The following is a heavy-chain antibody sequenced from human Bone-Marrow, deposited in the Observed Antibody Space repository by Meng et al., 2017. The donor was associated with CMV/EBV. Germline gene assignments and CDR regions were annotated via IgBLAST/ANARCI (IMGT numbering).Heavy chain of an antibody. D-gene: IGHD3-10*01. V-gene: IGHV1-8*01. CDR2: VNPTSGNR. J-gene: IGHJ5*02. CDR3: SRGRGDS. CDR1: GYSFTIYD. Sequence: ASVKVSCKASGYSFTIYDINWVRQAPGQGLEWMGWVNPTSGNRGYAQNFQGRVTMTTNTSISTAYVELSSLTSDDTAVYYCSRGRGDSWGQGTRVTGSS.